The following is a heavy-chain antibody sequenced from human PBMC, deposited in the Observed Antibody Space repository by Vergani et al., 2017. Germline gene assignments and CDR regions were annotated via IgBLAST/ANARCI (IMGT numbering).Heavy chain of an antibody. CDR1: GGTFSSYA. CDR3: ARGAPYSYGPPWYYGMDV. D-gene: IGHD5-18*01. Sequence: QVQLVQSGAEVKKPGSSVKVSCKASGGTFSSYAISWVRQAPGQGLEWMGGIIPIFGTANYAQKFQGRVTITADESTSTAYMELSSLRSEDTAVYYCARGAPYSYGPPWYYGMDVWGQGTTVTVSS. V-gene: IGHV1-69*12. J-gene: IGHJ6*02. CDR2: IIPIFGTA.